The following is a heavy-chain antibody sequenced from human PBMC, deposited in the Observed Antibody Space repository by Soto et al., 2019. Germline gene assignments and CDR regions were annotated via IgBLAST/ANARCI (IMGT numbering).Heavy chain of an antibody. Sequence: SETLSLTCTVSGGSISSYYWSWIRQPPGKGLEWIGYIYYSGSTNYNPSLKSRVTISVDTSKNQFSLKLSSVTAADTAVYYCAKARAKLPNVFDIWGQGTMVTVSS. D-gene: IGHD1-26*01. CDR1: GGSISSYY. CDR2: IYYSGST. CDR3: AKARAKLPNVFDI. V-gene: IGHV4-59*01. J-gene: IGHJ3*02.